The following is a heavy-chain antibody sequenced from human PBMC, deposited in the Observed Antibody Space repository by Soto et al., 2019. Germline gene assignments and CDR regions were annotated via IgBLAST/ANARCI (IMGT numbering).Heavy chain of an antibody. V-gene: IGHV1-24*01. D-gene: IGHD4-4*01. Sequence: ASVKVSCKVSGYTLTELSMHWVRQAPGKGLEWMGGFDPEDGETIYAQKFQGRVTMTEDTSTDTAYMELSSLRSEDTAVYYCATVSLADYRANWFDPWGQGTLVTVSS. CDR1: GYTLTELS. CDR2: FDPEDGET. CDR3: ATVSLADYRANWFDP. J-gene: IGHJ5*02.